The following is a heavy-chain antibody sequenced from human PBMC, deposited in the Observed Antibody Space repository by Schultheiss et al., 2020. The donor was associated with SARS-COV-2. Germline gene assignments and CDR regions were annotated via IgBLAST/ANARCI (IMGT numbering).Heavy chain of an antibody. CDR1: GFTFSDYY. J-gene: IGHJ6*02. D-gene: IGHD5-18*01. CDR2: ISSSSSYT. CDR3: ARDGQLWPPYYYYGMDV. Sequence: GGSLRLSCAASGFTFSDYYMSWIRQAPGKGLEWVSYISSSSSYTNYADSVKGRFTISRDNAKNSLYLQMNSLRAEDTAVYYCARDGQLWPPYYYYGMDVWGQGTTVTVSS. V-gene: IGHV3-11*06.